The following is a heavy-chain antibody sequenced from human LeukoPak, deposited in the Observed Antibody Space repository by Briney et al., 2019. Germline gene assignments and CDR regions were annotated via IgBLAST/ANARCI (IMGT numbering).Heavy chain of an antibody. CDR2: IYYSGST. CDR3: ARVIVVVPAARGNWFDP. Sequence: SETLSLTCTVSGGSISSYYWSWIRQPPGKGLEWIGYIYYSGSTNYNPSLKSRVTISVDTSKNQFSLKLSSVTAADTAVYYCARVIVVVPAARGNWFDPWGQGTLVTVSS. D-gene: IGHD2-2*01. J-gene: IGHJ5*02. CDR1: GGSISSYY. V-gene: IGHV4-59*08.